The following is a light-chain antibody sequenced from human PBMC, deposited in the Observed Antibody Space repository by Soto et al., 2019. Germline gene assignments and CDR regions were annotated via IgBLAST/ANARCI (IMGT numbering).Light chain of an antibody. V-gene: IGLV2-8*01. CDR3: TSYAGSNIPVV. Sequence: QSALTQPPSASGSPGQSVTISCTGTSSDVGGYNFVSWYQQHPGKAPKLMIYEVTKRPSGVHDRFSGSKSGNTASLTVSGLQAEDEADYYCTSYAGSNIPVVFGGGTKLTVL. CDR2: EVT. CDR1: SSDVGGYNF. J-gene: IGLJ2*01.